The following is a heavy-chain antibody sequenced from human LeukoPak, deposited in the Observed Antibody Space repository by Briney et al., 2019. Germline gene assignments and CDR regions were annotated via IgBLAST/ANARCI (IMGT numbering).Heavy chain of an antibody. J-gene: IGHJ5*02. CDR2: TSAYNGNT. D-gene: IGHD2-15*01. CDR3: ARSIVVVVAATNNWFGP. V-gene: IGHV1-18*04. CDR1: GYTFTSYG. Sequence: GASVKVSCKASGYTFTSYGISWVRQAPAQGLEGMGWTSAYNGNTNYAQKLQGRGIMITGTSTSTAYMEWRSLRSDDTAVYYCARSIVVVVAATNNWFGPWGQGTLVTVSS.